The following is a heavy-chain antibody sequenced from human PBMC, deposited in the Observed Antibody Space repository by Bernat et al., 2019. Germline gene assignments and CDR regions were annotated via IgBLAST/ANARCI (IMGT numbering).Heavy chain of an antibody. D-gene: IGHD1-1*01. CDR1: GGSLRGFY. J-gene: IGHJ4*02. CDR2: INDSGNT. Sequence: QVQIQQWGAGLLRPSETLSLTCAVSGGSLRGFYWSWIRQTPGKGLEWIGEINDSGNTNYKSSLKSRVIISLDTSKNQFSLELTSVTAADTALYFCARGRQYTRGPFDSWGQGTLVTVSS. V-gene: IGHV4-34*01. CDR3: ARGRQYTRGPFDS.